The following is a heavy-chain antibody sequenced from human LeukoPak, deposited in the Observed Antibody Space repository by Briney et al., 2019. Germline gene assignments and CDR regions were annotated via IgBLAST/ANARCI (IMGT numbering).Heavy chain of an antibody. Sequence: ASVKVSCKASGYTFTSYGISWVRQAPGQGLEWMGWISAYNGNTNYAQKLQGRVTMTTDTSTSTAYMELRSLRSDDTAVYYCARFVDIVATINYYYYYYMDVWGKGTTVTISS. V-gene: IGHV1-18*01. CDR1: GYTFTSYG. D-gene: IGHD5-12*01. CDR3: ARFVDIVATINYYYYYYMDV. J-gene: IGHJ6*03. CDR2: ISAYNGNT.